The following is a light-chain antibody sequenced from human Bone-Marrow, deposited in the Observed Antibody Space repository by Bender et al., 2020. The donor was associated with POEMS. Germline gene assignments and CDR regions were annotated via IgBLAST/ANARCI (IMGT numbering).Light chain of an antibody. V-gene: IGLV3-21*02. Sequence: AARLTCGGYNLGSKSVHWYQHKPGQAPALVVYDNSDRPSGIPERFSGSNSGNTATLTISGVEAGDEADYYCQVWDSSSDHHVVFGGGTKLTVL. CDR1: NLGSKS. CDR3: QVWDSSSDHHVV. J-gene: IGLJ2*01. CDR2: DNS.